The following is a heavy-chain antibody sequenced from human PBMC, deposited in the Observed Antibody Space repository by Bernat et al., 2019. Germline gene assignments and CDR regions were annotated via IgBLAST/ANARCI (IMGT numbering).Heavy chain of an antibody. V-gene: IGHV3-30*03. Sequence: QVQLVESGGGVVQPGRSLRLSCAASGFTFSSYGMHWVRQAPGKGLEWVAVISYDGSNKYYADSVKGRFTISRDNSKNTLYLQMNSLRAEDTAVYYCARDARGSSSGIDYWGQGTLVTVSS. CDR3: ARDARGSSSGIDY. J-gene: IGHJ4*02. D-gene: IGHD6-6*01. CDR2: ISYDGSNK. CDR1: GFTFSSYG.